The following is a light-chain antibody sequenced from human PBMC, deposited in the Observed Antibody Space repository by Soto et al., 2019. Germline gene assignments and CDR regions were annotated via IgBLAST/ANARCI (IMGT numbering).Light chain of an antibody. J-gene: IGKJ1*01. CDR3: QQYGGSPRT. Sequence: EIVMTQSPATLSVSPGERVTLSCRASQSVRSNLAWYQQKPGQAPRLLIYGASSRATGIPDRFSGSGSGTDFTLTISRLEPEDFAVYYCQQYGGSPRTFGQGTKVDIK. CDR1: QSVRSN. CDR2: GAS. V-gene: IGKV3-20*01.